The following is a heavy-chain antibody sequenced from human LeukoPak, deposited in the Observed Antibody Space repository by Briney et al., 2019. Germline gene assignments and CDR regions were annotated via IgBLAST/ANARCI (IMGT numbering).Heavy chain of an antibody. CDR1: GYTFTSYY. D-gene: IGHD3-10*01. Sequence: ASVKVSCKASGYTFTSYYMHWVRQAPGQGLEWMGIINPSGGSTSYAQKFQGRVTITADESTSTAYMGLSSLRSEDTAVYYCARDKGFGELFLEPFDYWGQGTLVTVSS. V-gene: IGHV1-46*01. J-gene: IGHJ4*02. CDR2: INPSGGST. CDR3: ARDKGFGELFLEPFDY.